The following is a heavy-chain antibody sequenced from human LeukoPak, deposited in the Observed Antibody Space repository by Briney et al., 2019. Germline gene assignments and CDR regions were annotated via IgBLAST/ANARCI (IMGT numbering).Heavy chain of an antibody. CDR3: ARDRGGYCSGGSCHTGWFDP. J-gene: IGHJ5*02. V-gene: IGHV3-7*01. CDR2: IKQDGSEK. D-gene: IGHD2-15*01. CDR1: GFTFSSYW. Sequence: GGSLRLSCAASGFTFSSYWMSWVRQAPGKGLEWVANIKQDGSEKYYVDSVKGRFTISRDNAENSLYLQMNSLRAEDTAVYYCARDRGGYCSGGSCHTGWFDPWGQGTLVTVSS.